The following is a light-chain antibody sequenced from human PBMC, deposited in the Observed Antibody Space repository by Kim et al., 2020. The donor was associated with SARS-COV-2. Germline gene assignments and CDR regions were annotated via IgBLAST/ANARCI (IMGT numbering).Light chain of an antibody. CDR1: QSIRNY. V-gene: IGKV1-39*01. CDR3: QQSYSSPFMYT. J-gene: IGKJ2*01. CDR2: AAS. Sequence: DIQMTQSPSSLSASVGDRVTITCRASQSIRNYLNWYQQKPGKAPKLLIYAASSLQSGVPSRFCGSGSGTDFTLTISSLQPEDFATYYCQQSYSSPFMYTFGQGTKLEI.